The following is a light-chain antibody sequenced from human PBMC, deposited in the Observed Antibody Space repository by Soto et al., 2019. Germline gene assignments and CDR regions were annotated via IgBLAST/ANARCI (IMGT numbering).Light chain of an antibody. CDR1: QNVGTN. J-gene: IGKJ4*01. CDR2: VAN. Sequence: ETVMTQSPDTLSASPGERVTLSCRASQNVGTNVAWYQQKPGQVPRLIIYVANRRPAGISARFSGSGSGTEFTLTVTSLQAGDFGVYYCEQHINWPATFGGGTRVEIK. CDR3: EQHINWPAT. V-gene: IGKV3-15*01.